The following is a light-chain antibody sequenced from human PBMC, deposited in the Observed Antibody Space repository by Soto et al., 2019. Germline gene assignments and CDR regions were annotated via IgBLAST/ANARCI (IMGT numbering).Light chain of an antibody. CDR1: QGISLY. J-gene: IGKJ3*01. CDR3: QQYYSYPRIT. V-gene: IGKV1-8*01. Sequence: AIRMTQSPSSLSASTGDRVTSTCRARQGISLYLAWYQQKPGKAPKLLIYAASTLQSGVPSRCSGSGSGTDVNLTISCLQSEDVATYYCQQYYSYPRITFGPGTKVDIK. CDR2: AAS.